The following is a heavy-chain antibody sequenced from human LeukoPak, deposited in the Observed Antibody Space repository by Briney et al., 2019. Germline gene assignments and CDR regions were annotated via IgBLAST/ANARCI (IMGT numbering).Heavy chain of an antibody. J-gene: IGHJ4*02. CDR3: ACYDSIVNYFDY. Sequence: NPSETLSLTCTVSGGSISSYYWSWIRQPPGKGLEWIGYIYYSGSTNYNPSLKSRVTISVDTSKNQFSLKLSSVTAADTAVYYCACYDSIVNYFDYWGQGTLVTVSS. CDR1: GGSISSYY. D-gene: IGHD3-22*01. CDR2: IYYSGST. V-gene: IGHV4-59*08.